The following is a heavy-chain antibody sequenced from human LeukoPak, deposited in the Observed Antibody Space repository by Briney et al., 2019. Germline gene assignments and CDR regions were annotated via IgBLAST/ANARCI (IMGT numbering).Heavy chain of an antibody. J-gene: IGHJ2*01. CDR3: ARGQGAARYFDL. Sequence: PSETLSLTCGVYVGSFSGYQWNLFRQPPGKGLEWIGEINHGGGTNSNPSLKSRVTLSVDTSKNQLSLKLTSVTAADTAVCYCARGQGAARYFDLWGRGTLVTVSS. D-gene: IGHD3-16*01. CDR1: VGSFSGYQ. CDR2: INHGGGT. V-gene: IGHV4-34*01.